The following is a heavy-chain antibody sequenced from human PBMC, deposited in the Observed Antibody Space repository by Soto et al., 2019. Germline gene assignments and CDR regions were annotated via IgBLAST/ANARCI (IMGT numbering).Heavy chain of an antibody. D-gene: IGHD2-2*01. Sequence: QVQLVQSGAEVKKPGSSVKVSCKASGGTFSSYAISWVRQAPGQGLEWMGGIIPISGTANYAQKFQGRVTITADESKSTAYMELRRLRSEDTAVYYCARSQGSSTSLEIYYYYYYGMDVWGQGTTVTVSS. CDR2: IIPISGTA. J-gene: IGHJ6*02. V-gene: IGHV1-69*01. CDR1: GGTFSSYA. CDR3: ARSQGSSTSLEIYYYYYYGMDV.